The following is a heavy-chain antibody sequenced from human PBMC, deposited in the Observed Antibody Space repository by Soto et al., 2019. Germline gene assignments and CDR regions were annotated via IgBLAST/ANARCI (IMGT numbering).Heavy chain of an antibody. CDR1: GGSISSCGYA. D-gene: IGHD2-2*01. V-gene: IGHV4-30-2*01. J-gene: IGHJ5*02. CDR2: INHSGST. Sequence: SETLSLTCAVSGGSISSCGYAWNWIRQPPGTGLEWIGEINHSGSTNYNPSLKSRVTISVDTSKNQFSLKLTSVTAADTAVYYCARDVGTIVLVPANWFDPWGQGTLVTVSS. CDR3: ARDVGTIVLVPANWFDP.